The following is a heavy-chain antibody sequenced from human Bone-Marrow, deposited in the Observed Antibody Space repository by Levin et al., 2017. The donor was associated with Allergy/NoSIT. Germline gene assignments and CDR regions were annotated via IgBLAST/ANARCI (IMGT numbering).Heavy chain of an antibody. D-gene: IGHD6-13*01. CDR3: VRGIAAAATDYFDY. CDR2: IWFDGNRK. CDR1: GFIFRSYG. V-gene: IGHV3-33*01. Sequence: PGGSLRLSCAASGFIFRSYGMHWVRQAPGKGLEWVAVIWFDGNRKYYADSVKGRFSVSRDNSNNTLYLQMNSLRVEDTAVYYCVRGIAAAATDYFDYWGQGNLVTVSS. J-gene: IGHJ4*02.